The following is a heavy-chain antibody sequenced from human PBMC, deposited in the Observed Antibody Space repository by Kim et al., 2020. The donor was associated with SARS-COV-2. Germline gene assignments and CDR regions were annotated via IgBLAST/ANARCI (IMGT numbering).Heavy chain of an antibody. J-gene: IGHJ4*02. V-gene: IGHV6-1*01. CDR1: GDSVSNNVAA. CDR3: AREIFYDGSGFDF. D-gene: IGHD3-22*01. CDR2: AYYRSKWYY. Sequence: SQTLSLTRDITGDSVSNNVAAWNWIRQSPSRGLEWLGKAYYRSKWYYDYADSVKGRLTVTPDSSKNQFSLQLNSVRHNDTAVYYCAREIFYDGSGFDFWGQGALVTVSS.